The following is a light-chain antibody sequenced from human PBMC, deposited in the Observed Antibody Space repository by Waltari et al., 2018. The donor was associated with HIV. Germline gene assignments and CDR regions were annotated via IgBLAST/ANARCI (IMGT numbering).Light chain of an antibody. V-gene: IGLV2-14*01. CDR2: DVS. Sequence: QSALTQPASVSGSPGQSITISCTGPSSDLTYYNSVSWYQHHPGKSPKVIIYDVSNRPSGVSHRFSGSKSGHTASLTISGLQAEDEADYFCTSYISSSTPVFGGGTKLTVL. CDR3: TSYISSSTPV. CDR1: SSDLTYYNS. J-gene: IGLJ3*02.